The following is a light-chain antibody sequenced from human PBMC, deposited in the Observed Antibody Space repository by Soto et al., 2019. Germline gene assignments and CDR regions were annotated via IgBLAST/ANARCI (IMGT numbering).Light chain of an antibody. V-gene: IGKV3-11*01. CDR2: DAS. CDR3: QQRSDWPPL. Sequence: EIELAQSPATLSLSPGERATLSCRASQSVTRYLAWYQQKPGQAPRLLIYDASKRATGVPARFSGSGSGTDFTLTISSLEPEDFAVYYCQQRSDWPPLFGGGTKVDIK. CDR1: QSVTRY. J-gene: IGKJ4*01.